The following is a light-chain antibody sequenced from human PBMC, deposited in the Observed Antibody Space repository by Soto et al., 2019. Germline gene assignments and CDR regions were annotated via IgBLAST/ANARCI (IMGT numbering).Light chain of an antibody. CDR1: QSVSSNY. CDR3: QQYGSSPST. CDR2: GAS. J-gene: IGKJ1*01. V-gene: IGKV3-20*01. Sequence: EIVLTQSPGTLSLSPGERATLSCRASQSVSSNYITWYQQKPGQAPRRLIFGASSRATGIPDRFSGGGSGTDFTLTISRLEPEDFAVYYCQQYGSSPSTFGQGTKVDIK.